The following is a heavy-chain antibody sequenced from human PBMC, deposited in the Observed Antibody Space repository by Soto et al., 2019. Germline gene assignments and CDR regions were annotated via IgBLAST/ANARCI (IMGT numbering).Heavy chain of an antibody. D-gene: IGHD5-12*01. CDR3: VRGLRGYTGYDGGGAFDI. Sequence: QVQLVQSGTEVKKSGSSVKVSCKASGDTFTNFAISWMRQAPGQGLEWMGGIIPMFGTPNYAQKFQGSVTITADRSTSTAYLELRSLRSEDTAVYYCVRGLRGYTGYDGGGAFDIWGQGTMVTVSS. J-gene: IGHJ3*02. CDR2: IIPMFGTP. V-gene: IGHV1-69*06. CDR1: GDTFTNFA.